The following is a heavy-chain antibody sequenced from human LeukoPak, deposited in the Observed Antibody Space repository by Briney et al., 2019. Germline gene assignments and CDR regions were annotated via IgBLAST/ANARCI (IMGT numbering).Heavy chain of an antibody. CDR1: GFRFSSYA. CDR3: ARDTQWPGWFDP. Sequence: GGSLRLSCAASGFRFSSYAMSWVRQAPGKGLEWVSAFSGNGGKTYYADSVKGRFTISRDNSKNTLYLQMNSLRAEDTAVYYCARDTQWPGWFDPWGQGTLVTVSS. J-gene: IGHJ5*02. D-gene: IGHD6-19*01. V-gene: IGHV3-23*01. CDR2: FSGNGGKT.